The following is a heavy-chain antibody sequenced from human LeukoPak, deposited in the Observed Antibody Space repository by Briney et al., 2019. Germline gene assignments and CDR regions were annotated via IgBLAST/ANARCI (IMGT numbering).Heavy chain of an antibody. Sequence: SEALSLTCAVYGGSFSGDYWSWIRQPPGKGLEWIGEINHSGSTNYNPSLKSRVTISVDTSKNQFSLKLSSVTAADTAVYYCARVRWLQPIFDYWGQGTLVTVSS. D-gene: IGHD5-24*01. J-gene: IGHJ4*02. CDR1: GGSFSGDY. V-gene: IGHV4-34*01. CDR2: INHSGST. CDR3: ARVRWLQPIFDY.